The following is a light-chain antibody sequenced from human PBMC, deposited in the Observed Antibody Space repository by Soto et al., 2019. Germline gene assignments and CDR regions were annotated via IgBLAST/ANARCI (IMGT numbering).Light chain of an antibody. CDR1: QNVRNS. Sequence: VLTQSPATLSLSPGERATLSCRASQNVRNSLAWFQQRPGQAPRLLIYGASTRATGVPARFSGGGSGTEFTLTISGLRSEGSATYYCQQYNAWPPLITFGPGTKVDLK. J-gene: IGKJ3*01. CDR2: GAS. CDR3: QQYNAWPPLIT. V-gene: IGKV3-15*01.